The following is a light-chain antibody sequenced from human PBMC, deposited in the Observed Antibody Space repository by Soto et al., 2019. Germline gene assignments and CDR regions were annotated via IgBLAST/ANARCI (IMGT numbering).Light chain of an antibody. V-gene: IGKV3-15*01. J-gene: IGKJ4*01. CDR2: GAS. CDR3: QQYNNWPPLP. Sequence: EIVMAQSPATLSVSPGERATLSCRASQSVSSNVAWYQQKPGQAPRLLIYGASTRATGIPARFSGSGSGTEFTLTISSLQSEAFAVYYCQQYNNWPPLPFGGGTKVEI. CDR1: QSVSSN.